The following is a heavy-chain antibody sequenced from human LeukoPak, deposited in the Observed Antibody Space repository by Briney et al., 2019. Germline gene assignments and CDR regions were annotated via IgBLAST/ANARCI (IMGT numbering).Heavy chain of an antibody. CDR2: IYYRGST. CDR3: ASQYSSSSYWFDP. V-gene: IGHV4-39*07. J-gene: IGHJ5*02. Sequence: SETLSLTCTVSGGSISSSSYYWGWIRQPPGKGLEWIGSIYYRGSTYYNPSLKSRVTISIDTSKNQFSLKLSSVTAADTAVFYCASQYSSSSYWFDPWGQGTLVTVSS. D-gene: IGHD6-6*01. CDR1: GGSISSSSYY.